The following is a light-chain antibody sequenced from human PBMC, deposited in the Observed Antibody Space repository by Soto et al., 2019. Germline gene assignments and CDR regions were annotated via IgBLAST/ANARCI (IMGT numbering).Light chain of an antibody. CDR1: QSVSSSSY. CDR2: GAS. Sequence: EIVLTQSRGTLSLSPGERATLSCRASQSVSSSSYLAWYQQKPGQAPRLLIYGASSRATGIPDRFSGSGSATDFTLTICRLEPEDFAVYYCRQYGSSPSYTFGQGTKLEIK. CDR3: RQYGSSPSYT. V-gene: IGKV3-20*01. J-gene: IGKJ2*01.